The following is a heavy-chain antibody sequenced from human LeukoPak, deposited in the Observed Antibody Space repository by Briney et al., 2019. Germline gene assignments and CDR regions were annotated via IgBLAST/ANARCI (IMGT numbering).Heavy chain of an antibody. V-gene: IGHV4-59*01. Sequence: SETLSLTCAVYGGSFSGYYWSWIRQPPGKGLEWIGYIYYSGSTNYNPSLKSRVTISVDTSKNQFSLKLSSVTAADTAVYYCAIGRAVVTAVDYWGQGTLVTVSS. D-gene: IGHD2-21*02. CDR3: AIGRAVVTAVDY. CDR1: GGSFSGYY. CDR2: IYYSGST. J-gene: IGHJ4*02.